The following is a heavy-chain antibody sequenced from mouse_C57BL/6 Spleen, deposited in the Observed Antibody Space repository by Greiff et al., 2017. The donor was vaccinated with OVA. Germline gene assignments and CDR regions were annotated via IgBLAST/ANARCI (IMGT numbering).Heavy chain of an antibody. V-gene: IGHV2-5*01. CDR2: IWRGGST. CDR3: AKSGTTVVATLDFDY. J-gene: IGHJ2*01. D-gene: IGHD1-1*01. CDR1: GFSLTSYG. Sequence: QVQLKESGPGLVQPSQSLSITCTVSGFSLTSYGVHWVRQSPGKGLEWLGVIWRGGSTDYNAAFMSRLSITKDNSKSQVFFKMNSLQADDTAIYYCAKSGTTVVATLDFDYWGQGTTLTVSS.